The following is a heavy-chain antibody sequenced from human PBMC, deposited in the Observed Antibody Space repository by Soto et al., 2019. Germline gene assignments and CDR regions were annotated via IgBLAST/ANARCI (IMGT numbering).Heavy chain of an antibody. V-gene: IGHV3-23*01. D-gene: IGHD3-22*01. CDR3: AKDINKYSSSLRGSYFDY. J-gene: IGHJ4*02. CDR1: GFTFTSYV. CDR2: ISGGGSTA. Sequence: EVQLLESGGGLVQRGGSQRLSCAASGFTFTSYVMSWVRQAPGKGLEWVAGISGGGSTAFYADSVKGRFTISRDNAKNTVDWQMDSLRAEDTAIYYCAKDINKYSSSLRGSYFDYWGQGNLVTVSS.